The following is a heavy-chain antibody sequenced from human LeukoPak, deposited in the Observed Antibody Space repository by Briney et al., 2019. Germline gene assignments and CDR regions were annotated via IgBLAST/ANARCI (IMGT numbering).Heavy chain of an antibody. CDR3: ARDQVGSSWPSSGMDV. Sequence: PPQTLSLTCTVSGGSISSGGYYWSWIRQHPGKGLEWIGYIYYSGSTYYNPSLKSRVTISVDTSKNQFSLKLSSVTAADTAVYYCARDQVGSSWPSSGMDVWGQGTTVTVSS. CDR1: GGSISSGGYY. V-gene: IGHV4-31*03. CDR2: IYYSGST. D-gene: IGHD6-13*01. J-gene: IGHJ6*02.